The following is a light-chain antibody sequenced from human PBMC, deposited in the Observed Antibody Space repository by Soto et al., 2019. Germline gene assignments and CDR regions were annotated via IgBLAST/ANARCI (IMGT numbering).Light chain of an antibody. V-gene: IGKV3-11*01. J-gene: IGKJ4*01. CDR3: QQRSNWPT. CDR2: DAS. Sequence: EIVLTQSPATPSLSPGERATLSCRASQSVRSYLAWYQPKPGQAPRLLIYDASNRATGIPARFSGSGSGTDFTLTIRSIEPEDFAVYYCQQRSNWPTFGGGTKVDIK. CDR1: QSVRSY.